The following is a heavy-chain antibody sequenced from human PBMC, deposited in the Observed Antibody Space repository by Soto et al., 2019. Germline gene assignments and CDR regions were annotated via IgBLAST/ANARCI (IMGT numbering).Heavy chain of an antibody. CDR1: GFTVSSNY. Sequence: EVQLLESGGGLVQPGGSLRLSCAASGFTVSSNYMSWVRQAPGKGLEWVSVSYSGGDTYYAESVQGRFTISRHKSKNTVYLQMNRLRAEDTALYYCAIENYYSSGSSNPGYLDVCGKGTTVTVSS. V-gene: IGHV3-53*04. J-gene: IGHJ6*03. CDR2: SYSGGDT. CDR3: AIENYYSSGSSNPGYLDV. D-gene: IGHD3-10*01.